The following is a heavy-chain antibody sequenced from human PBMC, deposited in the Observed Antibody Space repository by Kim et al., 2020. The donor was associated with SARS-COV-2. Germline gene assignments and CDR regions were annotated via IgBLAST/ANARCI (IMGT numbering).Heavy chain of an antibody. CDR2: K. Sequence: KYYADSVKGRFTISRDTSKNVLYLQMNSLIAEDTAVYYCAKDPTWGYGMNVWGQGTTVTVSS. J-gene: IGHJ6*02. V-gene: IGHV3-30*02. D-gene: IGHD7-27*01. CDR3: AKDPTWGYGMNV.